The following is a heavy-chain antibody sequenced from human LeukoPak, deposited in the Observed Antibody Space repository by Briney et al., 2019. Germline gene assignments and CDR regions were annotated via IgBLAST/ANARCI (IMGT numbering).Heavy chain of an antibody. CDR3: ARGGDYGWYFDL. CDR2: ISSSSSYI. CDR1: GFTFSSYS. D-gene: IGHD4-17*01. V-gene: IGHV3-21*01. J-gene: IGHJ2*01. Sequence: GGSLRLSCAASGFTFSSYSMNWGRQAPGKGLEWVSSISSSSSYIYYADSVKGRFTISRDNAKNSLYLQMNSLRAEDTAVYYCARGGDYGWYFDLWGRGTLVTVSS.